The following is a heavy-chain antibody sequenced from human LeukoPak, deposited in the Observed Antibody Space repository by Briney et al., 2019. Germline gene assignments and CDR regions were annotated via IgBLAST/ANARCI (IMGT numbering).Heavy chain of an antibody. CDR1: GGSISSHY. V-gene: IGHV4-59*11. J-gene: IGHJ4*02. D-gene: IGHD3-10*01. CDR2: IYYSGST. Sequence: PSETLSLTCTVSGGSISSHYWSWIRQPPGKGLEWIGYIYYSGSTNYNPSLKSRVTISVDTSKNQFSLKLSSVTAADTAVYYCARGLYYGFDYWGQGTLVTVSS. CDR3: ARGLYYGFDY.